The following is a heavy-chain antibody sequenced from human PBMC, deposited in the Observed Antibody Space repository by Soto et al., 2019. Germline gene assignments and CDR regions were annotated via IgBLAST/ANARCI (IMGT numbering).Heavy chain of an antibody. V-gene: IGHV3-7*03. Sequence: GGSLRLSCVASGFTFISSFMGWIRQAPGKGLEWVANINQDGGVTYYVDSVEGRFTISRDNTKDSLYLQMNSLRGEDTAIYYCARYYRGSGRYFFGYWGQGTPVTVSS. CDR3: ARYYRGSGRYFFGY. J-gene: IGHJ4*02. D-gene: IGHD6-19*01. CDR2: INQDGGVT. CDR1: GFTFISSF.